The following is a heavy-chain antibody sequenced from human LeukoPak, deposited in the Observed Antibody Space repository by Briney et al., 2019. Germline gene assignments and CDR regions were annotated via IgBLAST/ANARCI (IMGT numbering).Heavy chain of an antibody. D-gene: IGHD3-22*01. CDR2: IKQDGSEK. CDR3: ARLQISMGYYYFDY. V-gene: IGHV3-7*01. CDR1: GFTFSSYW. Sequence: PGGSLRLSCAASGFTFSSYWMSWVRQAPGKGLEWVANIKQDGSEKYYVDSVKGRFTISRDNAKNSLYLQMNSLRAEDTAVYYCARLQISMGYYYFDYWGQGTLVTVSS. J-gene: IGHJ4*02.